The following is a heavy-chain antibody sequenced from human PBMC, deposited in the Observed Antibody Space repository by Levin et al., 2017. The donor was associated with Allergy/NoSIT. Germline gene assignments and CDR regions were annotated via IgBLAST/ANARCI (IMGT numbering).Heavy chain of an antibody. CDR1: GFSLSTSGVG. CDR3: AHRGSSVVYWYFDR. Sequence: SGPTLVKPTQTLTLTCTFSGFSLSTSGVGVGWIRQPPGKALEWLALIYWDDDKRYSPSLKSRLTITKDTSKNQVVLTMTNMDPVDTATYYCAHRGSSVVYWYFDRWGRGTLVTVSS. D-gene: IGHD2-15*01. J-gene: IGHJ2*01. V-gene: IGHV2-5*02. CDR2: IYWDDDK.